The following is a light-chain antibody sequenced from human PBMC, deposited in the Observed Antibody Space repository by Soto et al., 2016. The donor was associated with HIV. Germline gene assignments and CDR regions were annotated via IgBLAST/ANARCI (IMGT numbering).Light chain of an antibody. CDR1: QTIRKY. J-gene: IGKJ5*01. V-gene: IGKV1-39*01. CDR3: QQYNLYSIT. Sequence: DIQMTQSPSSLSASVGDRVIITCRASQTIRKYLNWYQQKPGKAPVLLISTTSSLQSGVASRFSGSGSGAEFTLTISNLQPEDFATYYCQQYNLYSITFGQGTRLEIK. CDR2: TTS.